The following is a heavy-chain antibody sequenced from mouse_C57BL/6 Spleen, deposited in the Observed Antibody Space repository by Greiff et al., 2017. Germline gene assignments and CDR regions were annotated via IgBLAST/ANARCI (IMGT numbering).Heavy chain of an antibody. CDR1: GYTFTSYG. J-gene: IGHJ1*03. CDR2: IYPRSGNT. V-gene: IGHV1-81*01. CDR3: ARGRNYYGSSPEYFDV. Sequence: VKLVESGAELARPGASVKLSCKASGYTFTSYGISWVKQRTGQGLEWIGEIYPRSGNTSYNEKFKGKATLTADKSSSTAYMELRSLTSEDSAVYFCARGRNYYGSSPEYFDVWGTGTTVTVSS. D-gene: IGHD1-1*01.